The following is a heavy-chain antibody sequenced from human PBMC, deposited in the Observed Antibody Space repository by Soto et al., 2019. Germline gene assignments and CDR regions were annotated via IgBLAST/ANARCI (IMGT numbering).Heavy chain of an antibody. CDR1: GSTLTELS. V-gene: IGHV1-24*01. D-gene: IGHD1-1*01. J-gene: IGHJ4*02. CDR2: FDPEDVST. CDR3: ARAGFERLYFDQ. Sequence: ASVKVSSKVSGSTLTELSIHWVRQAPGKGLEWMGGFDPEDVSTMYAQRFQGRLTMTEDTSTDTAYMELSSLRSEDTATYYCARAGFERLYFDQWGRGTLVTVSS.